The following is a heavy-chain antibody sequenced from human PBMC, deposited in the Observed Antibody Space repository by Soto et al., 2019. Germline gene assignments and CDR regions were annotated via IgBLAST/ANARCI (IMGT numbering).Heavy chain of an antibody. J-gene: IGHJ4*02. CDR2: IYPGDSDT. CDR1: PYRFTSYW. Sequence: GASLKISRXRSPYRFTSYWIGWVRQMPGKGLEWMGIIYPGDSDTRYSPSFQGQVTISADKSISTAYLQWSSLKASDTAMYYCARHGSGWFWFDYWGQGTLVTVSS. CDR3: ARHGSGWFWFDY. V-gene: IGHV5-51*01. D-gene: IGHD6-19*01.